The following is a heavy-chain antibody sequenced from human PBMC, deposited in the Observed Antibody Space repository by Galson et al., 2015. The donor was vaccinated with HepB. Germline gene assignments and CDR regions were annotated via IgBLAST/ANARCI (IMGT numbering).Heavy chain of an antibody. CDR3: ARDLGGIAGTTFGY. D-gene: IGHD1/OR15-1a*01. Sequence: SLRLSCAASGFSVSGRHMSWVRQAPGKGLEWVSIIYSGDSTYYAHSVKGRFIISRDNSKNTLYLQMNNLRGEDTAVYYCARDLGGIAGTTFGYWGQGTLVTVSS. J-gene: IGHJ4*02. CDR1: GFSVSGRH. CDR2: IYSGDST. V-gene: IGHV3-53*01.